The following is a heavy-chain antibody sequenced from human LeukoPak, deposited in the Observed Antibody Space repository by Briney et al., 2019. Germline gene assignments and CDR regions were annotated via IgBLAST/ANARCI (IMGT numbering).Heavy chain of an antibody. Sequence: SEILSLTCTVSGGSISSGGYYWSWIRQHPGKGLAWIGYIYYSGSTYYNPSLKSRVTISVDTSKNQFSLKLSSVTAADTAVYYCARLVVPAATPDYRGQGTLVTVSS. J-gene: IGHJ4*02. CDR3: ARLVVPAATPDY. CDR2: IYYSGST. CDR1: GGSISSGGYY. D-gene: IGHD2-2*01. V-gene: IGHV4-31*03.